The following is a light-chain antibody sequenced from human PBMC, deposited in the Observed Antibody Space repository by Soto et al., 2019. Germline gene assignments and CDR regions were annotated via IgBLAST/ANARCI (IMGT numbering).Light chain of an antibody. J-gene: IGKJ4*01. Sequence: EVVLAQSPGTLSLSPGERATLSCRASQSVSSSQLAWFQQKPGQAPRLLIYAASWRAAGIPDRFSGSGSGTDFTLTISRLEPADFAVYYCQRYASGPHTFGGGTKVEIK. CDR1: QSVSSSQ. CDR3: QRYASGPHT. V-gene: IGKV3-20*01. CDR2: AAS.